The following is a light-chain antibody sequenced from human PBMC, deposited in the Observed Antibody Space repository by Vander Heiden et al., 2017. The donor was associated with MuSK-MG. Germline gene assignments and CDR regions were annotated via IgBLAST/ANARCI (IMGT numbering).Light chain of an antibody. CDR3: NSRDSSGNHVV. Sequence: SSALTQNPAVSVAFRQTVRIQCQEDSLRSNYASWYQQKPGQAPVLVIYGKNNRPSGIPDRFSGSSSGNTASLTITGAQAEDEADYYCNSRDSSGNHVVFGGGTKLTVL. CDR2: GKN. V-gene: IGLV3-19*01. CDR1: SLRSNY. J-gene: IGLJ2*01.